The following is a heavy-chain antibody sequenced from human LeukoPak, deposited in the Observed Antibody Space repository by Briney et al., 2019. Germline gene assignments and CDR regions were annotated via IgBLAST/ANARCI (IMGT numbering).Heavy chain of an antibody. V-gene: IGHV1-18*01. CDR2: ICVYNGDT. J-gene: IGHJ6*02. Sequence: ASVKVSCRASGFPFNTHAFAWERQAPGQGLEWMGFICVYNGDTKYARKFQGRVVMTKDTSVTTAYMELSSLTSDDTAIHYCAKFWVFGADTSPPYHQGMDVWGQGTTVTVSS. D-gene: IGHD3-3*01. CDR3: AKFWVFGADTSPPYHQGMDV. CDR1: GFPFNTHA.